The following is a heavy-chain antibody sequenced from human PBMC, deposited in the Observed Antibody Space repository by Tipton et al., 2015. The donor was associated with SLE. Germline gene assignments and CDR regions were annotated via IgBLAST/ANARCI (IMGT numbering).Heavy chain of an antibody. CDR1: GGSISGYY. J-gene: IGHJ4*02. CDR3: AREVYGRFPI. CDR2: IHSSGTT. V-gene: IGHV4-59*01. D-gene: IGHD3-10*01. Sequence: GLVKPSETLSLTCTVSGGSISGYYWSRIRQTPGKGLEWIGYIHSSGTTNYSPSLNSRVTMSVDTSKNQFSLRLTSVTAADSAVYYCAREVYGRFPIWGQGALVTVSS.